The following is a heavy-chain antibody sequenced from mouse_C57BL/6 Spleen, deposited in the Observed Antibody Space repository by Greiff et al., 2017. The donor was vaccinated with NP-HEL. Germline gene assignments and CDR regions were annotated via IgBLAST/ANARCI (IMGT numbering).Heavy chain of an antibody. CDR3: AGGITTVVADTYFDY. CDR1: GYSFTGYF. CDR2: INPYNGDT. V-gene: IGHV1-20*01. D-gene: IGHD1-1*01. J-gene: IGHJ2*01. Sequence: VQLQQSGPELVKPGDSVKISCKASGYSFTGYFMNWVMQSHGKSLEWIGRINPYNGDTFYNQKFKGKATLTVDKSSSTAHMELRSLTSEDSAVYYCAGGITTVVADTYFDYWGQGTTLTVSS.